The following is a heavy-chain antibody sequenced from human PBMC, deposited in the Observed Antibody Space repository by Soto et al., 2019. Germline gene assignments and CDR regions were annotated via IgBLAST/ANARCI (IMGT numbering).Heavy chain of an antibody. CDR1: GAPFSIFV. D-gene: IGHD5-12*01. CDR2: IISMFGTP. J-gene: IGHJ4*02. Sequence: QVQLVQSGVGLKKPGSSVKAPCRAPGAPFSIFVLNWVRQPPGQGLEWMGGIISMFGTPNYSQKFQGRVTISADESTSTGYMELNNLRSDDTAIYYCARDLGGGYEPGDYWGQGTQVTVSS. V-gene: IGHV1-69*12. CDR3: ARDLGGGYEPGDY.